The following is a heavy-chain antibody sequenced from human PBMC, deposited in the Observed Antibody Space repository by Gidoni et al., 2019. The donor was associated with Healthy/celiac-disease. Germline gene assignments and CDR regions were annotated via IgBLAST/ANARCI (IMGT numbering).Heavy chain of an antibody. CDR1: GFTFSSYW. Sequence: EVQLVESGGGLVQPGRSLRLSCAASGFTFSSYWMHWVRQAPGKGLVWVSRINSDGSSTSYADSVKGRFTISRDNAKNTLYLQMNSLRAEDTAVYYCARVVSSGYYYIDAFDIWGQGTMVTVSS. CDR3: ARVVSSGYYYIDAFDI. D-gene: IGHD3-22*01. J-gene: IGHJ3*02. V-gene: IGHV3-74*01. CDR2: INSDGSST.